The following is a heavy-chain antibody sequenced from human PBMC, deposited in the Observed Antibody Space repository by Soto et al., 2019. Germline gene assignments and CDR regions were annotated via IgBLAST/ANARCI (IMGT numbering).Heavy chain of an antibody. J-gene: IGHJ4*02. Sequence: QVQLQQWGAGLLKPSETLSLTCAVYGGSFSGYYWSWIRQPPGKGLEWNGEINHSGSTNYNPSLKGRVTISVDTSKNQFSLKLSSVTAADTAVYYCARAADDSSGYYYGYFDYWGQGTLVTVSS. V-gene: IGHV4-34*01. CDR1: GGSFSGYY. D-gene: IGHD3-22*01. CDR3: ARAADDSSGYYYGYFDY. CDR2: INHSGST.